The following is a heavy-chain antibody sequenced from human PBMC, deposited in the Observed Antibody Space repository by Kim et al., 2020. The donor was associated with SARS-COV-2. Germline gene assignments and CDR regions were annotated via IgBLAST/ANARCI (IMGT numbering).Heavy chain of an antibody. V-gene: IGHV4-31*03. Sequence: SETLSLTCTVSGGSISSGGYYWSWIRQHPGKGLEWIGYIYYSGSTYYNPSLKSRVTISVDTSKNQFSLKLSSVTAADTAVYYCAREGSPRWFDPWGQGTLVTVSS. CDR3: AREGSPRWFDP. J-gene: IGHJ5*02. CDR1: GGSISSGGYY. CDR2: IYYSGST.